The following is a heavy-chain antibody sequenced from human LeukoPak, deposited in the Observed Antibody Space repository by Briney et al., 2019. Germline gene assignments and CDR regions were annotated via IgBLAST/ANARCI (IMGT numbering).Heavy chain of an antibody. J-gene: IGHJ4*02. CDR1: GYTFISYD. Sequence: ASVKVSCKASGYTFISYDINWVRQATGQGLEWMGWMSPNSGNTGYAQKFQGRITMTKSTSIRTAYMELSDLESEDTAVYYCARTPPDYGIDYWGQGTLVTVSS. V-gene: IGHV1-8*01. CDR3: ARTPPDYGIDY. D-gene: IGHD4-17*01. CDR2: MSPNSGNT.